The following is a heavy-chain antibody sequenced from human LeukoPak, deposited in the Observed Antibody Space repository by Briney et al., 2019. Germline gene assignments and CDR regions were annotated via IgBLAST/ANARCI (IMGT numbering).Heavy chain of an antibody. CDR2: INPSGGST. J-gene: IGHJ4*02. CDR1: GYTFTSYF. Sequence: GASVKVSCKASGYTFTSYFMHWVRQAPGQGLGWMGIINPSGGSTRYAQKFQGRVTMTSDTSTSTVYMELSSLTSEDTAMYYCARVVGGWFAFDSWGQGTLVTVSS. CDR3: ARVVGGWFAFDS. V-gene: IGHV1-46*01. D-gene: IGHD6-19*01.